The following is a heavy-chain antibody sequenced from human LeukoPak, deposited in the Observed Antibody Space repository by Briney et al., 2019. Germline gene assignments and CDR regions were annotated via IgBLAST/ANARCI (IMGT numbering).Heavy chain of an antibody. CDR3: AKDARFGELGYNWFDP. J-gene: IGHJ5*02. D-gene: IGHD3-10*01. CDR1: GFTFSSYE. Sequence: GGSLRLSCAASGFTFSSYEMNWVRQAPGKGLEWVSYISSSGSTIYYADSVKGRFTISRDNAKNSLYLQMNSLRAEDTALYYCAKDARFGELGYNWFDPWGQGTLVTVSS. CDR2: ISSSGSTI. V-gene: IGHV3-48*03.